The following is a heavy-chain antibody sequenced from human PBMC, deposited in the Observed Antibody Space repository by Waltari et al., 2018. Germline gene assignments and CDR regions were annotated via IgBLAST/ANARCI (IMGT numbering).Heavy chain of an antibody. CDR2: RRQDGSEK. D-gene: IGHD2-2*01. Sequence: ETHLVESGGGLVQPGGSLRLSCAASGFTFSSYWMTWVRQAPGKGLEWVANRRQDGSEKYYVDSVKGRFTISRDNAKNSLYLQMNSLKADDTAVYYCARSSSTEFDSWGQGTLVTVSS. CDR1: GFTFSSYW. CDR3: ARSSSTEFDS. J-gene: IGHJ4*02. V-gene: IGHV3-7*01.